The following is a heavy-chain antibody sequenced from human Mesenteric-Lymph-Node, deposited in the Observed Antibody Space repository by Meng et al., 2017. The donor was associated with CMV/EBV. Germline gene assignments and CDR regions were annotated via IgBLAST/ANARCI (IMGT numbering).Heavy chain of an antibody. Sequence: GGSLRLSCAASGFTFSSYWMSWVRQAPGKGLEWVSYISSSSSSMFYADSVRGRFTISRDNAKNSLYLQMNSLRAEDTGIYYCARDHYGGSVRTFDYWGLGTLVTVSS. D-gene: IGHD2-21*01. CDR1: GFTFSSYW. V-gene: IGHV3-48*04. CDR2: ISSSSSSM. J-gene: IGHJ4*02. CDR3: ARDHYGGSVRTFDY.